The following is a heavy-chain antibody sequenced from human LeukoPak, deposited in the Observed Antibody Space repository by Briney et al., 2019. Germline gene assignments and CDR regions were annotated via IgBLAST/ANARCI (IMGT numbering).Heavy chain of an antibody. D-gene: IGHD6-19*01. J-gene: IGHJ4*02. V-gene: IGHV4-4*07. CDR3: ARSSAVAGTYGY. Sequence: SETLSLTCTVSGVSISSYYWSWIRQPAGKGLEWIGRIYTSGSTNYNPPLKSRVSMSVDTSKNQFSLKLSSVTAADTAVYYCARSSAVAGTYGYWGQGTLVTVSS. CDR2: IYTSGST. CDR1: GVSISSYY.